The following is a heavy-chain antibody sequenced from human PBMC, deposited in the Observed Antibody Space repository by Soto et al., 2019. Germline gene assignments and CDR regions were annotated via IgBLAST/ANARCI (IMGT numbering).Heavy chain of an antibody. V-gene: IGHV3-23*01. CDR1: GFTFSAYA. D-gene: IGHD4-17*01. CDR3: AKRQTSTVTTAFDD. Sequence: EVEMLESGGGLVQPGGSLRLSCAASGFTFSAYAMSWVRQPPGKELERVSDIRGRGDNTYYADSVKGGFTMSRDNSKNMMYLQMDSLRAEETAVYYCAKRQTSTVTTAFDDWGQGTLVTVSS. J-gene: IGHJ4*02. CDR2: IRGRGDNT.